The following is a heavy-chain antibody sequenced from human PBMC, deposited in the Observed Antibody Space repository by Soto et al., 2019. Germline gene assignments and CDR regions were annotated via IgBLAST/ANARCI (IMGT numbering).Heavy chain of an antibody. CDR2: IYYSGST. D-gene: IGHD3-10*01. V-gene: IGHV4-59*08. Sequence: SETLSLTCTVSGGFISSYYWSWIRQPPGKGLEWIGYIYYSGSTNYNPSLKGRVTISVDTSKNQFSLKLNSMTAADTAVYYCARHNYGSGSTYFDYWGQGTLVTVSS. J-gene: IGHJ4*02. CDR3: ARHNYGSGSTYFDY. CDR1: GGFISSYY.